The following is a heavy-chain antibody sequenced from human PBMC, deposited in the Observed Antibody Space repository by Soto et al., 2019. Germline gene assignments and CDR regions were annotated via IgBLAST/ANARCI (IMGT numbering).Heavy chain of an antibody. CDR1: GGSISSYY. D-gene: IGHD6-6*01. CDR2: IYYSGST. CDR3: ARVEDSSSAGAFDY. J-gene: IGHJ4*02. V-gene: IGHV4-59*01. Sequence: SETLSLTCTVSGGSISSYYWSWIRQPPGKGLEWIGYIYYSGSTNYNPSLKSRVTISVDTSKNQFSLKLSSVTAADTAVYYCARVEDSSSAGAFDYWGQGTLVTVSS.